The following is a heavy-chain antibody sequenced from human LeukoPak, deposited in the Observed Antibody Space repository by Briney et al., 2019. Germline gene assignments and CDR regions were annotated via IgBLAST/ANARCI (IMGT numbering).Heavy chain of an antibody. CDR1: GFTFSSYA. Sequence: GGSLRLSCAASGFTFSSYAMSWVRQAPGKGLEWVSAISGSGGSTYCADSVKGRFTISRDNSKNTLYLQMNSLRAEDTAVYYCAKDRSPLITMIVVVITGLDYWGQGTLVTVSS. V-gene: IGHV3-23*01. CDR2: ISGSGGST. D-gene: IGHD3-22*01. J-gene: IGHJ4*02. CDR3: AKDRSPLITMIVVVITGLDY.